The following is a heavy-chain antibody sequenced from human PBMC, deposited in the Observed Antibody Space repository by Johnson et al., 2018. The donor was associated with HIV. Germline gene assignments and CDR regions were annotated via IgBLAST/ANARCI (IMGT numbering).Heavy chain of an antibody. J-gene: IGHJ3*02. V-gene: IGHV3-66*01. CDR1: GFTFSSYW. Sequence: VQLVESGGGLVQPGGSLRLSCAASGFTFSSYWMSWVRQAPGKGLEWVSVIYSGGSTYYADSVKGRFTISRDNSKNTLHLQMNSLRAEDTAVYYCARACRDGYTCDAFDIWGQGTMVTVSS. CDR2: IYSGGST. D-gene: IGHD5-24*01. CDR3: ARACRDGYTCDAFDI.